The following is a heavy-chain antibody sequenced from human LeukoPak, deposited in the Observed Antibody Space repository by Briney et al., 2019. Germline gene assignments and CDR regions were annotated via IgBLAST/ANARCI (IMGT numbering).Heavy chain of an antibody. CDR1: GGTFSSYA. J-gene: IGHJ3*02. Sequence: ASVKVSCKASGGTFSSYAISWVRQAPGQGLEWMGGIIPIFGTANYAQKFQGRVTITADESTSTAYMGLSSLRSEDTAVYYCARDRDYGDHDAFDIWGQGTMVTVSS. D-gene: IGHD4-17*01. CDR2: IIPIFGTA. CDR3: ARDRDYGDHDAFDI. V-gene: IGHV1-69*13.